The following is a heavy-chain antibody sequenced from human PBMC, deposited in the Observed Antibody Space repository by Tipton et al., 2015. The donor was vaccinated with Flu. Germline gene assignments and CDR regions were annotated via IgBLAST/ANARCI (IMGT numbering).Heavy chain of an antibody. CDR1: GGSISTYY. D-gene: IGHD3-10*01. J-gene: IGHJ6*02. V-gene: IGHV4-59*12. CDR2: IYYSGST. CDR3: ARDPATDDYGLGSHFDGMDV. Sequence: LRLSCTVSGGSISTYYWSWIRQPPGKGLEWIGYIYYSGSTNYNPSLKSRVTISVDTSKNQFSLKLSSVTAADTAMYYCARDPATDDYGLGSHFDGMDVWGQGTTVTVSS.